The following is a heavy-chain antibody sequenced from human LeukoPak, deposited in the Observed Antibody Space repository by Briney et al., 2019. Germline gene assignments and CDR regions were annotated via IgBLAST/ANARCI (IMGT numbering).Heavy chain of an antibody. V-gene: IGHV4-34*01. Sequence: SETLSLTCAVYGGSFSGYYWSWIRQPPGKGLEWIGEINHSGSTNYNPSLKSRVTISVDTSKNQFSLKLSSVTAADTAVYYCARGVGAYNYWGQGTLVTVSS. J-gene: IGHJ4*02. CDR3: ARGVGAYNY. CDR1: GGSFSGYY. D-gene: IGHD1-26*01. CDR2: INHSGST.